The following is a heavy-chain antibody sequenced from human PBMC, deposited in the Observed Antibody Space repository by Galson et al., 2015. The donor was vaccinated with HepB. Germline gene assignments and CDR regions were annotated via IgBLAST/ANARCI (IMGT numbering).Heavy chain of an antibody. CDR2: ISYDGSNK. J-gene: IGHJ5*02. V-gene: IGHV3-30*04. CDR1: GFTFSSYA. D-gene: IGHD2-15*01. CDR3: ARGIVVVVAATDNWFDP. Sequence: SLRLSCAASGFTFSSYAMHWVRQAPGKGLEWVAVISYDGSNKYYADSVKGRFTISRDNSKNTLYLQMNSLRAEDTAVYYCARGIVVVVAATDNWFDPWGQGTLVTVSS.